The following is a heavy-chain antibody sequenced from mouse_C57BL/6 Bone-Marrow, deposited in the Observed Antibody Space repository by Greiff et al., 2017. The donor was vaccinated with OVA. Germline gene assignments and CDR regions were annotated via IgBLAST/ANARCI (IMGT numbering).Heavy chain of an antibody. J-gene: IGHJ3*01. CDR2: IYPGDGDT. V-gene: IGHV1-82*01. CDR3: ARGAQATACCAY. Sequence: QVQLQQSGPELVKPGASVKISCKASGYAFSSSWMNWVKQRPGKGLEWIGRIYPGDGDTNYNGKFKGKATLTADKSSSTAYMQLSSLTSEDSAVYFCARGAQATACCAYWGQGTLVTVSA. CDR1: GYAFSSSW. D-gene: IGHD3-2*02.